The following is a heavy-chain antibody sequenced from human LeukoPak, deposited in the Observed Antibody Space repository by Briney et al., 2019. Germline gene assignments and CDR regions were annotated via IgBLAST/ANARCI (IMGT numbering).Heavy chain of an antibody. D-gene: IGHD3-3*01. V-gene: IGHV4-38-2*01. CDR3: ARSFGQSRFDY. J-gene: IGHJ4*02. CDR1: GYSISSGYH. Sequence: PSETLSLTCGVSGYSISSGYHWGWIRQPPGKGLEWIGSFYHSGSTYYNPSLKSRVTMSEDTSRNQFSLKLSSVTAADTAMYYCARSFGQSRFDYWGQGILVTVSS. CDR2: FYHSGST.